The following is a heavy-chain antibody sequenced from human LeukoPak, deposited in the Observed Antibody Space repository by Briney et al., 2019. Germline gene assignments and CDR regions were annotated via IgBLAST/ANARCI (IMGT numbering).Heavy chain of an antibody. CDR3: ERDIWSGYVGGSYRVNWFDT. CDR2: INLNSAVA. J-gene: IGHJ5*02. CDR1: GYTFTGYY. D-gene: IGHD3-16*02. Sequence: ASVKLSCKAAGYTFTGYYDHRVRQAPGQGLEWMGWINLNSAVANYAQTFQGRVSFTRARSITTASLDLSSFRSDATAVSYCERDIWSGYVGGSYRVNWFDTWGQGTLVTVSS. V-gene: IGHV1-2*02.